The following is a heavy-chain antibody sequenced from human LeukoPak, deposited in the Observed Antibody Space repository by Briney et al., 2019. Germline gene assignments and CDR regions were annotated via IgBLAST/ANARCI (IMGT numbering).Heavy chain of an antibody. Sequence: SETLSLTCAVYGGSFSGYYWSWIRQPPGKGLEWVGEINHSGSTNYNPSLKSRVTISVGTSKNQFSLKLSSVTAADTAVYYCARGPTTHYYGSGSPWGQGTLVTVSS. D-gene: IGHD3-10*01. CDR2: INHSGST. V-gene: IGHV4-34*01. J-gene: IGHJ5*02. CDR3: ARGPTTHYYGSGSP. CDR1: GGSFSGYY.